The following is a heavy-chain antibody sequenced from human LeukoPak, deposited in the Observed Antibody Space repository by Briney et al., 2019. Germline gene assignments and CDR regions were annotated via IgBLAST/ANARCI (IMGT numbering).Heavy chain of an antibody. Sequence: GGSLRLSCAASGFTFSNYAMSWVRQAPGKGLEWVSAISAGGGSTYYADSVKGRFTISRDNSKNTLYLQMNSLRAEDTAVYYCARPGDLTGYWYYGMDVWGQGTTVTVSS. CDR1: GFTFSNYA. CDR2: ISAGGGST. D-gene: IGHD3-9*01. CDR3: ARPGDLTGYWYYGMDV. J-gene: IGHJ6*02. V-gene: IGHV3-23*01.